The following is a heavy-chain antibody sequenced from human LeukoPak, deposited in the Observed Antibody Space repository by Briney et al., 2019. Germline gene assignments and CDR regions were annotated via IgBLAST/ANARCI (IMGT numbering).Heavy chain of an antibody. CDR1: GGSISSYY. V-gene: IGHV4-4*07. CDR3: ARDLNSGWIDY. CDR2: IYTSGST. Sequence: PSETLSLTCSVSGGSISSYYWSWIRQPVRKGLEWIGRIYTSGSTNYNPSLKSRVTMSVDTSKNQFSLKLSSVTAADTAVYYCARDLNSGWIDYWGQGTLVTVSS. J-gene: IGHJ4*02. D-gene: IGHD6-19*01.